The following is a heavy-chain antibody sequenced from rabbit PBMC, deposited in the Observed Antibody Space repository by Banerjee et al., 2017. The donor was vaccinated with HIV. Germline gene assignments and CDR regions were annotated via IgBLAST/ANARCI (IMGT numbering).Heavy chain of an antibody. J-gene: IGHJ4*01. CDR1: GFTISSSYY. Sequence: QEQLEESGGDLVKPEGSLTLTCTASGFTISSSYYMCWVRQAPGKGLEWIACIYGGNSYIPFYASWAKGRFTISKTSSTTVTLQMTSLTAADTATYFCARGGATAGDGYELWGQGTLVTVS. CDR3: ARGGATAGDGYEL. CDR2: IYGGNSYIP. V-gene: IGHV1S45*01. D-gene: IGHD6-1*01.